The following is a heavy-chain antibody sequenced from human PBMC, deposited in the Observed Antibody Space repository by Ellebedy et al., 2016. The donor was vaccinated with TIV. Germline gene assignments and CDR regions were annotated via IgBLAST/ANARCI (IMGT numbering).Heavy chain of an antibody. Sequence: ASVKVSXKASGYTFTGYYMHWVRQAPGQGLEWMGIINPNGGSTSYAQKFQGRVTMTRDTSTSTVYMELSSLRSEDTAVYYCARVIVVVPAAISLYYYYYMDVWGKGTTVTVSS. CDR1: GYTFTGYY. D-gene: IGHD2-2*01. CDR3: ARVIVVVPAAISLYYYYYMDV. CDR2: INPNGGST. V-gene: IGHV1-46*01. J-gene: IGHJ6*03.